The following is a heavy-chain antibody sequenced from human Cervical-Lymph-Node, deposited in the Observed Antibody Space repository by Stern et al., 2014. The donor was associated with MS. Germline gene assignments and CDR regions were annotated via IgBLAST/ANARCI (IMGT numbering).Heavy chain of an antibody. CDR3: ARDTSSPERSDW. J-gene: IGHJ4*02. D-gene: IGHD1-1*01. CDR2: ITNVGST. CDR1: GVTVSRDY. V-gene: IGHV3-53*01. Sequence: VQLVESGGGVIPPGGSLRLSCTASGVTVSRDYMTWVRQAPGQGLEWVSLITNVGSTFYTDSVKGRFTISRDDSKNTVYLHMTSLRAEDTAMYYCARDTSSPERSDWWGQGTLVTVSS.